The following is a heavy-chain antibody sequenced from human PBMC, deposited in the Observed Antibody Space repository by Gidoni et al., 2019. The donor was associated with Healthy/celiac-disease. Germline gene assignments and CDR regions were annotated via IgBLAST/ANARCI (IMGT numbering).Heavy chain of an antibody. J-gene: IGHJ6*02. D-gene: IGHD4-17*01. V-gene: IGHV1-3*01. Sequence: VHPDTGQRLEWMGWSNAGNGNTKYSQKFQGRVTITRDTSASTAYMELSSLRSEDTAVYYCARKQLRYYYYGMDVWGQGTTVTVSS. CDR3: ARKQLRYYYYGMDV. CDR2: SNAGNGNT.